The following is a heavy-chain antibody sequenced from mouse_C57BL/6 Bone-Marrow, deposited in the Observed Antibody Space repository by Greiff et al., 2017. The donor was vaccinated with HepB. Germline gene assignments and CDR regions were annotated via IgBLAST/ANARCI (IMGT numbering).Heavy chain of an antibody. CDR2: IWGVGST. CDR3: ARDYYGSSRYWYFDV. CDR1: GFSLTSYG. V-gene: IGHV2-6*01. J-gene: IGHJ1*03. D-gene: IGHD1-1*01. Sequence: VNVVESGPGLVAPSQSLSITCTVSGFSLTSYGVDWVRQSPGKGLEWLGVIWGVGSTNYNSALKSRLSISKDNSKSQVFLKMNSLQTDDTAMYYCARDYYGSSRYWYFDVWGTGTTVTVSS.